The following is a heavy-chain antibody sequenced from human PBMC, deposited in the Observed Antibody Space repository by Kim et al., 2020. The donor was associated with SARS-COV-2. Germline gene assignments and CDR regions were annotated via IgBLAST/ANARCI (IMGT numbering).Heavy chain of an antibody. CDR3: AGHEFGGFGVGSIVY. J-gene: IGHJ4*02. D-gene: IGHD3-10*01. V-gene: IGHV4-39*01. Sequence: SETLSLTCTVSGGSISSSSYYWGWIRQPPGKGLEWIGSIYYSGSTYYNPSPKSRVTISVDTSKNQFSLKLSSVTAADTAVYYCAGHEFGGFGVGSIVYWGQGTLVTVSS. CDR1: GGSISSSSYY. CDR2: IYYSGST.